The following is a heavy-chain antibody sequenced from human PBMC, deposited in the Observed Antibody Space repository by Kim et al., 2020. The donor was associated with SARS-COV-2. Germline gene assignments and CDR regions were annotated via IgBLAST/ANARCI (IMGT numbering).Heavy chain of an antibody. CDR1: GFTVSSYY. D-gene: IGHD3-16*01. CDR3: SGGRFHDET. CDR2: INRGGST. Sequence: GGSLRLSCAASGFTVSSYYMSWVRQAPGKGLEWVSVINRGGSTYYADASEGGFTTTTRNSTNTPLHQLNNMLTDDTTADYYSGGRFHDETWGHGTHVTVS. V-gene: IGHV3-53*04. J-gene: IGHJ5*01.